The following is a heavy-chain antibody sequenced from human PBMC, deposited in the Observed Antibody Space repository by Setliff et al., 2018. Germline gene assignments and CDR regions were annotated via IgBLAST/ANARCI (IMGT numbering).Heavy chain of an antibody. CDR1: SDSIRSHY. V-gene: IGHV4-59*11. J-gene: IGHJ4*02. CDR2: VYYSGTA. Sequence: SETLSLTCTVPSDSIRSHYWSWIRQPPGKGLEFIGYVYYSGTANYSPSLRSRPTISVDTSKNQFSLKLRSVTAADTAVYYCARGGTFRYFDFWGQGAPVTVSS. CDR3: ARGGTFRYFDF. D-gene: IGHD5-12*01.